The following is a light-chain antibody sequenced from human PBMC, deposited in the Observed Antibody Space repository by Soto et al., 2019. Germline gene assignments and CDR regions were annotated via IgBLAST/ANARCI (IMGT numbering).Light chain of an antibody. Sequence: EIVLTQSPGTLSLSPGERATLSCRASQSVSSSYLAWYQQKPGQAPRLLVNGVFSKATGIPDRFRWSGSGTDFTLTISRLQPEDFAVYYCQHYGRLLWTFGQGTKVDIK. CDR2: GVF. V-gene: IGKV3-20*01. J-gene: IGKJ1*01. CDR1: QSVSSSY. CDR3: QHYGRLLWT.